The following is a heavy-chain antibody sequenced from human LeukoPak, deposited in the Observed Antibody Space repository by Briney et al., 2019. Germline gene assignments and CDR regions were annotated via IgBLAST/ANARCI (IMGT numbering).Heavy chain of an antibody. V-gene: IGHV3-23*01. Sequence: QPGGSLRLSCAASGFTLSSCAMSWDRQAPGKGLEWVSGISGSGVSTYYADSVKGRFTISRDNSKNTLYLQMSSLRAEDTAVYYCAKIPQTTSVGYFDYWGQGNLVTVSS. CDR2: ISGSGVST. J-gene: IGHJ4*02. CDR3: AKIPQTTSVGYFDY. CDR1: GFTLSSCA. D-gene: IGHD4-17*01.